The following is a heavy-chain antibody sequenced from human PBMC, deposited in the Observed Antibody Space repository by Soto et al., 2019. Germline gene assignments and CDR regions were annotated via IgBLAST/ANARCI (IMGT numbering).Heavy chain of an antibody. Sequence: PGGSLRLSCAASGFTFSSFAMSWGRQAPGKGLEWVSGISGSGFNTHYADSVKGRFIISRDNSKSMVFLQMNSLRAEDTSRYYCARLQGNNCRDVLDYWGQGTLVTVSS. J-gene: IGHJ4*02. CDR3: ARLQGNNCRDVLDY. V-gene: IGHV3-23*01. D-gene: IGHD2-15*01. CDR1: GFTFSSFA. CDR2: ISGSGFNT.